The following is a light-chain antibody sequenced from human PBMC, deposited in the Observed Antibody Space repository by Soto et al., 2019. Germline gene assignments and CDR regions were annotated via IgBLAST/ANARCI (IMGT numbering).Light chain of an antibody. Sequence: VMTPSPATLSVCPGDRATLSCRASQSISGYLGWYQQKPGQAPRLLIYGASSRATGIPDRFSGSGSGTDFTLTISRLEPEDFAVYYCQQYGSSITFGQGTRLEIK. CDR3: QQYGSSIT. J-gene: IGKJ5*01. CDR2: GAS. CDR1: QSISGY. V-gene: IGKV3-20*01.